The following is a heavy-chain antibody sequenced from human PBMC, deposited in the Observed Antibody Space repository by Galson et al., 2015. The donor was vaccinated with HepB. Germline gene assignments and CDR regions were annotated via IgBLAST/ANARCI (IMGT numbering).Heavy chain of an antibody. CDR1: GFIFSSYG. D-gene: IGHD5-12*01. CDR3: AKAPYSGYDSGFHY. Sequence: SLRLSCAASGFIFSSYGFHWVRQDPGKGLEWLAVISYDGSYKYYADSVKGRFTISRDNSNNTVHMQMNSLRTEDTAVYYCAKAPYSGYDSGFHYWGQGTLVTVSS. J-gene: IGHJ4*02. CDR2: ISYDGSYK. V-gene: IGHV3-30*18.